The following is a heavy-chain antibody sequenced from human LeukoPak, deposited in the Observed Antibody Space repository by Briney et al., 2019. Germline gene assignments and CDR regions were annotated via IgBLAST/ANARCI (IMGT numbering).Heavy chain of an antibody. CDR3: VRVGYCSGGGCQGRDWFDP. CDR2: INWNGGST. Sequence: GGSLRLSCAASGFTFGNYGMSWVRQAPGKGLEWVSGINWNGGSTGYADSVEGRFTISRDNAKNSVYLQMNSLRVEDTAVYYCVRVGYCSGGGCQGRDWFDPWGQGTLVTVSS. J-gene: IGHJ5*02. D-gene: IGHD2-15*01. V-gene: IGHV3-20*04. CDR1: GFTFGNYG.